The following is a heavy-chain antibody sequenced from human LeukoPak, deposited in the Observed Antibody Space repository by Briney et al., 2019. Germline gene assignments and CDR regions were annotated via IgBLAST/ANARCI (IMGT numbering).Heavy chain of an antibody. D-gene: IGHD2-2*01. J-gene: IGHJ4*02. CDR3: ARCSRTICLDY. CDR1: GYTFTSYA. Sequence: EASVKVSCKASGYTFTSYAIHWVRQAPGQRLEWMGWINAGNGDTRYSQKFQGRVTVTRDTSASTAYMEVSSLRSEDTAVYYCARCSRTICLDYWGQGTLVTVSS. V-gene: IGHV1-3*01. CDR2: INAGNGDT.